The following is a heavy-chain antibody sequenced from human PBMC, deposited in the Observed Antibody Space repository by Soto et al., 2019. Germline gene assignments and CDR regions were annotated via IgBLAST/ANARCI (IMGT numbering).Heavy chain of an antibody. J-gene: IGHJ4*01. CDR2: ISYSGST. Sequence: QVQLQESGPGLVQPSQTLSLTCTVSGGSISSGGYYWSWIRQHPGTGLEWIGHISYSGSTYYNTSPXRXXTIAVDTSRNPFSLIVNSVTAADTAVYYCARGVLHWGQGTLVTVSS. CDR3: ARGVLH. D-gene: IGHD3-16*01. V-gene: IGHV4-31*03. CDR1: GGSISSGGYY.